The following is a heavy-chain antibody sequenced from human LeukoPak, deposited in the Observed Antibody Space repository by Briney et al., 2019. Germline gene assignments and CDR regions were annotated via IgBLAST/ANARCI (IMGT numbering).Heavy chain of an antibody. CDR2: ISSSGSTI. J-gene: IGHJ4*02. D-gene: IGHD3-10*01. CDR3: ARDGGDYGSGSYYAY. Sequence: GGSLRLSCAASGFTVSSNYMSWVRQAPGKGLEWVSYISSSGSTIYYADSVKGRFTISRDNAKKSLYLQMDSLRAEDTAVYYCARDGGDYGSGSYYAYWGQGTLVTVSS. V-gene: IGHV3-11*04. CDR1: GFTVSSNY.